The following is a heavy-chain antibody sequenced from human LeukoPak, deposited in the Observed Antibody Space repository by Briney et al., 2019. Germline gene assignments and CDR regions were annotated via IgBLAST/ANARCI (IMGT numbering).Heavy chain of an antibody. CDR3: ARGVATAGYNWFDP. D-gene: IGHD5-12*01. Sequence: SETLSLTCTVSGGSISSYYWSWIRQPPGKGLEWIGRIYTSGSTNYNPSLKSRVTMSVDTSKNQFSLKLSSVTAADTAVYYCARGVATAGYNWFDPWGQGTLVTVSS. J-gene: IGHJ5*02. CDR2: IYTSGST. CDR1: GGSISSYY. V-gene: IGHV4-4*07.